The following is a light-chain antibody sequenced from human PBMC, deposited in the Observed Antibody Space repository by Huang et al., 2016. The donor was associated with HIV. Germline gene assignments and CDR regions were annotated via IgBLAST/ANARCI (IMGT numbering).Light chain of an antibody. CDR1: QSVGNY. V-gene: IGKV3-11*01. J-gene: IGKJ4*01. Sequence: IVLTQSPATLSWYPGERVTLSCRASQSVGNYIAWYQQHPGHSPKLLIYDTSNRAPGTPVRFSGSGSGTVFTLTISSLESEDFAVYYCQQRISGVTFGGGTKVQVK. CDR3: QQRISGVT. CDR2: DTS.